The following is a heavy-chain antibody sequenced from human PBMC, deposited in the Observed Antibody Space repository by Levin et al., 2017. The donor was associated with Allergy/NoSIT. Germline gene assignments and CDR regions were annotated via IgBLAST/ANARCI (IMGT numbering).Heavy chain of an antibody. D-gene: IGHD3-10*01. V-gene: IGHV3-20*04. CDR3: ARGGYYGSGSYYQDY. CDR2: INWNGGST. CDR1: GFTFDDYG. J-gene: IGHJ4*02. Sequence: ASVKVSCAASGFTFDDYGMSWVRQAPGKGLEWVSGINWNGGSTGYADSVKGRFTISRDNAKNSLYLQMNSLRAEDTALYYCARGGYYGSGSYYQDYWGQGTLVTVSS.